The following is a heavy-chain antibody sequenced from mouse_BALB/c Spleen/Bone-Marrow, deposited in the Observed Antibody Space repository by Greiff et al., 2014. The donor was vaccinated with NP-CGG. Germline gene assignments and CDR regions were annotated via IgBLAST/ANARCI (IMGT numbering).Heavy chain of an antibody. D-gene: IGHD4-1*01. CDR2: IDPANGNT. J-gene: IGHJ1*01. V-gene: IGHV14-3*02. CDR1: GFNIKDTY. Sequence: VQLQQSGAELVKPGASVKLSCTASGFNIKDTYMHWVKQRPEQGLEWIGRIDPANGNTKYDPKFQGKATRTADTSSNTAYLQLSSLTSEDTAVYYCARWGKLGRGYFDVWGAGTTVTVSS. CDR3: ARWGKLGRGYFDV.